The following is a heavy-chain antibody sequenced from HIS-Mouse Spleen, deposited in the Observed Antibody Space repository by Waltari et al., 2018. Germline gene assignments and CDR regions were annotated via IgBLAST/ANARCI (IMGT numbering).Heavy chain of an antibody. CDR2: IYYSGST. CDR1: GGSISSSSYY. CDR3: AREIPYSSSWYDWYFDL. J-gene: IGHJ2*01. V-gene: IGHV4-39*07. Sequence: QLQLQESGPGLVKPSETLSLTCTVSGGSISSSSYYWGWIRPPPGKGREWIGSIYYSGSTYYNPSLKGRVTISVDTSKNQFSLKLSSVTAADTAVYYCAREIPYSSSWYDWYFDLWGRGTLVTVSS. D-gene: IGHD6-13*01.